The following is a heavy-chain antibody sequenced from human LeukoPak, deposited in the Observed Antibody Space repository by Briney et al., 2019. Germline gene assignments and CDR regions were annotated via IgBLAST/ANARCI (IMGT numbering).Heavy chain of an antibody. D-gene: IGHD6-13*01. J-gene: IGHJ3*02. V-gene: IGHV1-3*01. CDR2: NAGNGNT. CDR3: ASDVGIAAAARAFDI. Sequence: NAGNGNTKYSQKFQGRVTITRDTSASTAYMELSSLRSEDTAVYYCASDVGIAAAARAFDIWGQGTMVTVSS.